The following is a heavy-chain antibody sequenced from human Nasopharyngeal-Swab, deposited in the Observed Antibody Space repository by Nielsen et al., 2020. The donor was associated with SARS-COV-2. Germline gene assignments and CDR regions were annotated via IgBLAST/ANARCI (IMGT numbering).Heavy chain of an antibody. D-gene: IGHD2/OR15-2a*01. CDR1: RFTFSNYP. CDR2: INGDGSSL. V-gene: IGHV3-74*01. Sequence: GESLKISCAASRFTFSNYPMHWVRPAPGKGLVWVSPINGDGSSLNYADFVKGRFTISTDNAKSTLYLEMNSLRAEDTAVYYCARGRGSSTSMIGYWGQGTLVTVSS. J-gene: IGHJ4*02. CDR3: ARGRGSSTSMIGY.